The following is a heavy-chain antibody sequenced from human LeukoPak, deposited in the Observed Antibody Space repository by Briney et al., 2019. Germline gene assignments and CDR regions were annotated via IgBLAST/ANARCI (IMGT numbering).Heavy chain of an antibody. Sequence: PSQTLSLTCTVSGVSIANTFYYWNWLRQPAGKGLEWIGRIYTTGSTDYNPPLKSRVTISLDTARNQFSLKLSSVTAADTAVYYCARRQDGHDYWGQGTLVTVSS. CDR3: ARRQDGHDY. V-gene: IGHV4-61*02. CDR1: GVSIANTFYY. J-gene: IGHJ4*02. CDR2: IYTTGST.